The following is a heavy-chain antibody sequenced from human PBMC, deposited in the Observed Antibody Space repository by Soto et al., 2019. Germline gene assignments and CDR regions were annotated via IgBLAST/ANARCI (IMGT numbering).Heavy chain of an antibody. D-gene: IGHD2-21*02. CDR2: IIPLFGTL. CDR1: GATFSTTG. V-gene: IGHV1-69*01. Sequence: QVQLVQTGAEVRKPGSSLRDSWKSSGATFSTTGIRWVRQAPGQGLEWMGGIIPLFGTLKYARNFQGRVSITADEATRTVYLELNSHGPDDAGVYYCARASPVICGGDPCYRLDSLFDSWGQGSLVLVSS. CDR3: ARASPVICGGDPCYRLDSLFDS. J-gene: IGHJ5*01.